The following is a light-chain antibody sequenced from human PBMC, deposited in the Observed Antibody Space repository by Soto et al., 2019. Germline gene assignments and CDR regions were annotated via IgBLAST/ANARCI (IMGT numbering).Light chain of an antibody. CDR2: DVS. J-gene: IGLJ1*01. CDR3: SSYTSSSTLVYV. Sequence: QSALTQPASVSGSPGQSITISCTGTSSDVGAYTYVSWYQQHPGKAPKLMIYDVSNRPSGVPNRFSGSNSGNTASLTISGLQAEDEAEYYCSSYTSSSTLVYVFGTGTKLTVL. CDR1: SSDVGAYTY. V-gene: IGLV2-14*03.